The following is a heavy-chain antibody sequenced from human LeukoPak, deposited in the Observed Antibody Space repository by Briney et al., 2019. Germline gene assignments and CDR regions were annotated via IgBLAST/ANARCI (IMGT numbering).Heavy chain of an antibody. CDR3: ATNTRYFDWLPDY. D-gene: IGHD3-9*01. Sequence: SETLSLTCAVYGVSFSDSYWSWIRQPPGKGLEWIGEINHSGSTNYNPSLKSRVTISVDTSKNQFSLKLTSVTAADTAVYYCATNTRYFDWLPDYWGQGTVVTVSS. J-gene: IGHJ4*02. V-gene: IGHV4-34*01. CDR1: GVSFSDSY. CDR2: INHSGST.